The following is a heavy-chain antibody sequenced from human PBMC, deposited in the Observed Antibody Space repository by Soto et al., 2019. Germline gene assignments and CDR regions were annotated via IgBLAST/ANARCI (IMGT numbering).Heavy chain of an antibody. V-gene: IGHV4-34*01. CDR1: GGSFSGYY. D-gene: IGHD2-2*01. J-gene: IGHJ4*02. Sequence: SETLSLTCAVYGGSFSGYYWSWIRQPPGKGLEWIGEIKHSGSTKYNPSLKSRVSISVDTSKKQFSLKLSSVTAADTAVYYCGSPGYVDYWGQGTLVTVSS. CDR2: IKHSGST. CDR3: GSPGYVDY.